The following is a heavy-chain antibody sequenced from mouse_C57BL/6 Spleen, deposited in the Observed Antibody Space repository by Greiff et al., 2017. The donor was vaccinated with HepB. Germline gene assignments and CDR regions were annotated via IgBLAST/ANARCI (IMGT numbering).Heavy chain of an antibody. Sequence: EVKLVESGGGLVQPGGSLKLSCAASGFTFSDYGMAWVRQAPRKGPEWVAFISNLAYSIYYADTVTGRFTISRENAKNTLYLEMSSLRSEDTAMYYCARGPPYGSSAWYFDVWGTGTTVTVSS. D-gene: IGHD1-1*01. V-gene: IGHV5-15*01. J-gene: IGHJ1*03. CDR3: ARGPPYGSSAWYFDV. CDR1: GFTFSDYG. CDR2: ISNLAYSI.